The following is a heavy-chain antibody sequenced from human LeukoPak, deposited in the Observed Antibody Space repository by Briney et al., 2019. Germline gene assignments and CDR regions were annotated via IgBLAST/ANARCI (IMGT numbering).Heavy chain of an antibody. CDR2: IYSGGST. CDR1: GFAFSSSW. V-gene: IGHV3-53*01. CDR3: ARVPSDSSSSYDY. J-gene: IGHJ4*02. Sequence: GGSLRLSCAASGFAFSSSWMLWVRHAPGKGLEWVSVIYSGGSTYYADSVKGRFTISRDNSKNTLYLQMNSLRAEDTAVYYCARVPSDSSSSYDYWGQGTLATVSS. D-gene: IGHD6-6*01.